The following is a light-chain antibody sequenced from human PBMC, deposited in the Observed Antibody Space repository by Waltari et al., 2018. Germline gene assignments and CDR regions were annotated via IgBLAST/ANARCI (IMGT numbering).Light chain of an antibody. CDR2: EVS. J-gene: IGLJ1*01. CDR1: NRDVGGFNH. V-gene: IGLV2-14*01. CDR3: LSYTSSSTYV. Sequence: QSALTPPASVTGSPGQSHTLPCPGTNRDVGGFNHVSWHQQHPGKVPQRMIYEVSNRPSGVSNRFSGSKSGNTASLTISGLQAEDEADYYCLSYTSSSTYVFGTGTKVTVL.